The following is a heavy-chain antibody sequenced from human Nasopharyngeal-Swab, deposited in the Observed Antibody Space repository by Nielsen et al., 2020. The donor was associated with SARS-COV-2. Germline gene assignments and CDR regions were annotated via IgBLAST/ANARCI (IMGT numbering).Heavy chain of an antibody. CDR3: VKGAGAAAGFLLYYYYGMDV. Sequence: WIRQPPGKGLEYVSAISSNGGSTYYADSVKGRFTISRDNSKNTLYLQMSSLRAEDTAVYYCVKGAGAAAGFLLYYYYGMDVWGQGTTVTVSS. CDR2: ISSNGGST. J-gene: IGHJ6*02. V-gene: IGHV3-64D*06. D-gene: IGHD6-13*01.